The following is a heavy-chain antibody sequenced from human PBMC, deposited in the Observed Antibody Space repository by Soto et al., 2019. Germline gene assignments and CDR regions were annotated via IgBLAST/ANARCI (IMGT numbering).Heavy chain of an antibody. V-gene: IGHV2-5*02. D-gene: IGHD2-21*01. J-gene: IGHJ4*01. CDR3: ARRNCSTDDCFHFDY. Sequence: QITLKESGPTVVKPTQTLTMTCTLSGFSLKTPGVGVGWIRQPPGKALEWLAVISWDDDKRYSESVKTRVIISNDFSNNVVRLTMTNVDPVDSGTYFCARRNCSTDDCFHFDYWGQGTLVTVSS. CDR1: GFSLKTPGVG. CDR2: ISWDDDK.